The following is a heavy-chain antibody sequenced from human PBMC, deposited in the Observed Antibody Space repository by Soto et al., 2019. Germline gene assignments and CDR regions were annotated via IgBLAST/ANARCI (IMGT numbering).Heavy chain of an antibody. J-gene: IGHJ4*02. V-gene: IGHV3-23*01. CDR1: GFTFISYA. CDR2: IRGSVGST. CDR3: AKDLGVYCSGGSCYFDY. D-gene: IGHD2-15*01. Sequence: EVQLLESGGGFVQPGGSLSLSCAASGFTFISYAMSCVRQAPVKGLEWVSGIRGSVGSTYYADSVKGRFTIYRDNSKNTLSWQMNSLRAEDTAVYYCAKDLGVYCSGGSCYFDYWGQGTLVTVSS.